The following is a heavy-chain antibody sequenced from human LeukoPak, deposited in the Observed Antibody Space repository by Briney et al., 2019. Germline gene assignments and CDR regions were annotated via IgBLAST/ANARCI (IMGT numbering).Heavy chain of an antibody. J-gene: IGHJ3*02. D-gene: IGHD2-2*02. V-gene: IGHV3-7*01. CDR3: TTTDIVVVPAAIGNDAFDI. CDR2: IKQDGSEK. CDR1: GFTFSSYW. Sequence: GGSLRLSCAASGFTFSSYWMSWVRQAPGKGLEWVANIKQDGSEKYYVDSVKGRFTISRDNAKNSLYLQMNSLRAEDTAVYYCTTTDIVVVPAAIGNDAFDIWGQGTMVTVSS.